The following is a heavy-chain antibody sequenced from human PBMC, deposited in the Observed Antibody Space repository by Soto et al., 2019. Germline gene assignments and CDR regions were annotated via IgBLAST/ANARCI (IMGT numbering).Heavy chain of an antibody. V-gene: IGHV1-69*12. CDR3: AGGGYCLSTSCYANWFDP. CDR1: GGTFSSYA. D-gene: IGHD2-2*01. CDR2: IIPIFGTA. J-gene: IGHJ5*02. Sequence: QVQLVQSGAEVKKPGSSVKVSCKASGGTFSSYAISWVRQAPGQGLEWMGGIIPIFGTANYAQKFQGRVTIPADDATSTAYMELSSLRSEDTAVYYCAGGGYCLSTSCYANWFDPWGQGTLVTVSS.